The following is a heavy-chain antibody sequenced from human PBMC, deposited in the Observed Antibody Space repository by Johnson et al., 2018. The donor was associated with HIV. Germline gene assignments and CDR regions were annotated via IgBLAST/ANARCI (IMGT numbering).Heavy chain of an antibody. J-gene: IGHJ3*02. CDR2: IGTAGDT. Sequence: VQLVESGGGVVRPGGSLRLSCAASGFTFSSYDMHWVRQTTGKGLEWVSAIGTAGDTYYPGSVKGRFTISRENAKNSLYLQMNSLRAGDTALYYCARVMYGGSSKSAAFDIWGQGTMVTVSS. CDR1: GFTFSSYD. D-gene: IGHD1-26*01. CDR3: ARVMYGGSSKSAAFDI. V-gene: IGHV3-13*01.